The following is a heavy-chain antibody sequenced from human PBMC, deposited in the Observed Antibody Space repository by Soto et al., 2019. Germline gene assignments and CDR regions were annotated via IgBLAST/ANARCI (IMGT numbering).Heavy chain of an antibody. CDR3: AKGGWYLLWYFDL. V-gene: IGHV3-9*01. J-gene: IGHJ2*01. CDR2: LSWNSGSI. D-gene: IGHD6-19*01. CDR1: GFTFDAYA. Sequence: EVQLVESGGGLVQPGRSLRLSCAASGFTFDAYAMHWVRQAPGKGLEWDSGLSWNSGSIGYADSVKGRFTISRANAKNSLYLQMHSLRAEDAAVYDCAKGGWYLLWYFDLWGRGTLVTVSS.